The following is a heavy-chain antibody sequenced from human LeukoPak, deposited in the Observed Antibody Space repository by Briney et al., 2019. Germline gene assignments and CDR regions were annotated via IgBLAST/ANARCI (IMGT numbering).Heavy chain of an antibody. CDR3: ATLGHYYDSSGYY. CDR1: GFTFSSYS. J-gene: IGHJ4*02. Sequence: GGSLRLSCAASGFTFSSYSMNWVRQAPGKGLEWVSSISSSSSYIYYADSVKGRFTISRDNAKNSPYLQMNSLRAEDTAVYYCATLGHYYDSSGYYWGQGTLVTVSS. D-gene: IGHD3-22*01. CDR2: ISSSSSYI. V-gene: IGHV3-21*01.